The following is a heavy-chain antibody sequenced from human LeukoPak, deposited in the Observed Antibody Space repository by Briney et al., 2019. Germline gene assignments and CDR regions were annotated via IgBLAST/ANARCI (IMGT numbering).Heavy chain of an antibody. D-gene: IGHD6-13*01. V-gene: IGHV3-11*01. CDR1: GFTFSDYY. CDR2: ISSSGSTI. Sequence: PGGSLRLSCAASGFTFSDYYMSWIRQAPGKGLEWVSYISSSGSTIYYADSVKGRFTISRDNAKNSLYLQMNSLRAGDTAVYYCARDRRYSSRWDAFDIWGQGTMVTVSS. J-gene: IGHJ3*02. CDR3: ARDRRYSSRWDAFDI.